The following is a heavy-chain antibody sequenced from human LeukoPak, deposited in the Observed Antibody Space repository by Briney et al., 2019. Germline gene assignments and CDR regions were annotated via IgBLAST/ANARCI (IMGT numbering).Heavy chain of an antibody. J-gene: IGHJ6*02. V-gene: IGHV3-74*01. Sequence: GGSLRLSCAVSGFTFRTYWMHWVRQVPGEGLVWVSRISEDGSITSYADSVKGRFSISRDNAENTLYLQMSNLRAEDTAVYFCARGGGLDVWGQGATVTVSS. CDR1: GFTFRTYW. CDR2: ISEDGSIT. D-gene: IGHD3-16*01. CDR3: ARGGGLDV.